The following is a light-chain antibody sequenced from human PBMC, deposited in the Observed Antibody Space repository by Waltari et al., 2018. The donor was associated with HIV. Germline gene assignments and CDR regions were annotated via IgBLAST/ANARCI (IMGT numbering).Light chain of an antibody. V-gene: IGLV2-23*02. CDR2: EVT. J-gene: IGLJ3*02. Sequence: VLSQPRSLSGSSGQSITISCTGTSSDVGSYNFGSGYQQHPGKAPKLMIIEVTKRPSGVSNRFSGSKSGNTASLTISVLQAEDEADYYCNSYATGSAWVFGGGTKLNVL. CDR1: SSDVGSYNF. CDR3: NSYATGSAWV.